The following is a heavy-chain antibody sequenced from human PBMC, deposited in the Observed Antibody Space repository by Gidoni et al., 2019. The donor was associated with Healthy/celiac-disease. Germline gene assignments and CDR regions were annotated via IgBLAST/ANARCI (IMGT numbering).Heavy chain of an antibody. J-gene: IGHJ4*02. Sequence: TCAVYGGSFSGYYWSWIRQPPGKGLEWIGEINHSGSTNYNPSLKSRVTISVDTSKNQFSLKLSSVTAADTAVYYCAEQGWNDGGYYFDYWGQGTLVTVSS. CDR1: GGSFSGYY. CDR3: AEQGWNDGGYYFDY. V-gene: IGHV4-34*01. CDR2: INHSGST. D-gene: IGHD1-1*01.